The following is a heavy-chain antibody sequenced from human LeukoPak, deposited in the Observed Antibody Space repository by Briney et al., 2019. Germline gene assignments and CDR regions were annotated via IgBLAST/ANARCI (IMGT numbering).Heavy chain of an antibody. V-gene: IGHV3-53*01. CDR2: IYSGGST. Sequence: GGSLRLSCAASGFTVSSNYMSWVRQAPGKGLEWVSVIYSGGSTYYADSVKGRFTISRDNYKNTLYLQMNSLRAEDTAVYYCARDRVVPAAPGRAFDIWGQGTMVTVSS. D-gene: IGHD2-2*01. CDR3: ARDRVVPAAPGRAFDI. CDR1: GFTVSSNY. J-gene: IGHJ3*02.